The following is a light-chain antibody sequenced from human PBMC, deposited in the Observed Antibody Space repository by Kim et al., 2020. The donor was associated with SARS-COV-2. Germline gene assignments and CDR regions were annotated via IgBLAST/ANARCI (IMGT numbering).Light chain of an antibody. J-gene: IGLJ3*02. CDR3: NSRDSSGNHWV. CDR1: RLRSYY. V-gene: IGLV3-19*01. CDR2: GKN. Sequence: APGQKVRITCHGDRLRSYYASWYQQKPGQAHVLVIYGKNNRPSGIPDRFSGSSSGNTASLTITGAQAEDEADYYCNSRDSSGNHWVFGGGTKLTVL.